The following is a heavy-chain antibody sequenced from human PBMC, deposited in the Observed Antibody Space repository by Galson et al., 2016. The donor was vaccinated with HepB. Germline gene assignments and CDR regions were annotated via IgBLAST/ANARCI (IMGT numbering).Heavy chain of an antibody. Sequence: SLRLSCAASGFTFSRHNMHWVRSAPGKGLEWVSSISSSSDYIYYADAVEGRITISRDNAENSLYLQMNSLRADDTAVYYCAKDLGRAYTGYDPHFDCWGQGALVTVSS. J-gene: IGHJ4*02. D-gene: IGHD5-12*01. CDR3: AKDLGRAYTGYDPHFDC. CDR1: GFTFSRHN. V-gene: IGHV3-21*01. CDR2: ISSSSDYI.